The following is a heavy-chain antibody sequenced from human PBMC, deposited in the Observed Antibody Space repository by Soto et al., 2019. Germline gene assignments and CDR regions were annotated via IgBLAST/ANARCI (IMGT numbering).Heavy chain of an antibody. Sequence: EVQLLESGGGLVQPGGSLRLSCAASGFTFSSYAMSWVRQAPGKGLEWVSAISGSGGSTYYADSVKGGFTISRDNSKNTLYLQMNSLSAAVTAVSYCERAAGDYRPLTAPEYFQHWGQGTLVTVSS. CDR1: GFTFSSYA. CDR2: ISGSGGST. D-gene: IGHD4-17*01. V-gene: IGHV3-23*01. CDR3: ERAAGDYRPLTAPEYFQH. J-gene: IGHJ1*01.